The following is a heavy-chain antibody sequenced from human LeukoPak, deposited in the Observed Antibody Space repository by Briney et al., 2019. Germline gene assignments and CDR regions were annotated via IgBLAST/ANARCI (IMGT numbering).Heavy chain of an antibody. CDR2: IYSGGST. D-gene: IGHD1-1*01. CDR1: GFTVSSNY. V-gene: IGHV3-53*01. CDR3: ARYRGTTAYDAFDI. Sequence: GGSLRLSCAASGFTVSSNYMSWVRQAPGKGLEWVSVIYSGGSTYYADSVKGRFTISRDNSKNTLYLQMNSLRAEDTAVYYCARYRGTTAYDAFDIWGQGTMVTVSS. J-gene: IGHJ3*02.